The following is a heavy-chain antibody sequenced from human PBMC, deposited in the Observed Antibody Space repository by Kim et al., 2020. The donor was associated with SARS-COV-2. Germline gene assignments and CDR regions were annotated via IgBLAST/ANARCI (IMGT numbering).Heavy chain of an antibody. D-gene: IGHD5-12*01. J-gene: IGHJ4*02. CDR3: ARDKRFSGYEPRFDY. CDR1: GYTFSSYD. CDR2: ISVKNANS. V-gene: IGHV1-18*01. Sequence: ASVKVSCKASGYTFSSYDISWVRQAPGQGLEWMGWISVKNANSNYAQKFQGRVTMTTDTSTSTAYMELRSLRPDDTAVYYCARDKRFSGYEPRFDYWGQGTLVTVSS.